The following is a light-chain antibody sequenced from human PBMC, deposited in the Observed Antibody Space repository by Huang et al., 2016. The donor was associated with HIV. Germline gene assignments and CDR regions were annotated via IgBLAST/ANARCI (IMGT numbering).Light chain of an antibody. CDR3: QQYWSTPPAT. V-gene: IGKV1-NL1*01. CDR1: QGISNS. J-gene: IGKJ1*01. CDR2: AAS. Sequence: DIQMTQSPSSLPASVGDRVTITCRASQGISNSLAWYQQKPGKAPKLLLYAASKLESGVPSRFSGSASGTDYTLTISSLQPEDFATYYCQQYWSTPPATFGQGTKVEIK.